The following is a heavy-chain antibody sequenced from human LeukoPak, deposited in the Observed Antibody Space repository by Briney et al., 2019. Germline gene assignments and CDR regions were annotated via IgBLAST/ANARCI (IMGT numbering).Heavy chain of an antibody. CDR2: IDWDDDK. CDR3: ARIAPSGRGCKGDY. CDR1: GFSLSASGMC. J-gene: IGHJ4*02. Sequence: SGPTLVNPTQTLTLTCTFSGFSLSASGMCVGWIRQPPGKALEWLALIDWDDDKYYSTSLKTRLTISKDTSKNQVVLTMTNMDPVDTATYYCARIAPSGRGCKGDYWGQGTLVTVSS. D-gene: IGHD3-10*01. V-gene: IGHV2-70*01.